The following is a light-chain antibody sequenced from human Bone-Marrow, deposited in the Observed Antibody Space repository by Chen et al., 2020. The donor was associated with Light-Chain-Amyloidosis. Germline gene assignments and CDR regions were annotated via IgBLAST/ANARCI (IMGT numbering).Light chain of an antibody. J-gene: IGKJ2*01. Sequence: DIVMPQSPDSLAVSLGERATINCKSSEGLLYRSNNKNYLGCYQQKPGQSPKLLMYWASTRESGVPDRFSGSWSGTDFTLTISSLQAEDVAVYYCQQYYSTPYTFGLGTKLEIQ. V-gene: IGKV4-1*01. CDR2: WAS. CDR1: EGLLYRSNNKNY. CDR3: QQYYSTPYT.